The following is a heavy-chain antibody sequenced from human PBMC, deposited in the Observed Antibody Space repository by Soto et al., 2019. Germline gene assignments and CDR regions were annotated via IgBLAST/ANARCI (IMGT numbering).Heavy chain of an antibody. Sequence: ASVKVSCKASGYTFTSYGISWVRQAPGQGLEWMGWISAYNGNTNYAQKLQGRVTMTTDTSTSTAYMEMRSLRSDDTAVYFCARDYYDSSGYSNWFDPWGQGTLVTVSS. J-gene: IGHJ5*02. D-gene: IGHD3-22*01. CDR2: ISAYNGNT. CDR3: ARDYYDSSGYSNWFDP. CDR1: GYTFTSYG. V-gene: IGHV1-18*01.